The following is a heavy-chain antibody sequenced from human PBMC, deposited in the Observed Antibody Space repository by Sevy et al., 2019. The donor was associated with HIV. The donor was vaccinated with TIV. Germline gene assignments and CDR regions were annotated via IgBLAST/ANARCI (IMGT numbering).Heavy chain of an antibody. CDR2: ISGSGDRT. D-gene: IGHD3-22*01. J-gene: IGHJ4*02. CDR1: GFSFSTYD. Sequence: GGSLRLSCAASGFSFSTYDITWVLQAPGKGLEWLSGISGSGDRTYYADSVKGRFTIFRDNSENTLYLQMNSLRAEDTAVYFCAKEQSSGYFDYWGQGTLVTVSS. V-gene: IGHV3-23*01. CDR3: AKEQSSGYFDY.